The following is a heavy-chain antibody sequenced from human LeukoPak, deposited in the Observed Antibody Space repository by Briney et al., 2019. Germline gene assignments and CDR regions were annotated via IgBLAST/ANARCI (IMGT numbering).Heavy chain of an antibody. CDR2: INHSGST. CDR3: ARERARVWYFDL. CDR1: GGSFSGYY. J-gene: IGHJ2*01. V-gene: IGHV4-34*01. Sequence: SETLSLTCAVYGGSFSGYYWSWIRQPPGKGLEWIGEINHSGSTNYNPSLKSRVTISVDTSKNQFSLKLSFVTAADTAVYYCARERARVWYFDLWGRGTLVTVSS. D-gene: IGHD6-25*01.